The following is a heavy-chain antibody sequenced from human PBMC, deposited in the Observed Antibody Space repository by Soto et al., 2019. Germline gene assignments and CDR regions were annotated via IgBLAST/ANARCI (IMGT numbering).Heavy chain of an antibody. CDR2: IYYSGST. CDR1: GGSFSGYY. CDR3: ARHGLYYYGSGSLYYYMDV. Sequence: PSETLSLTCAVYGGSFSGYYWSWIRQPPGKGLEWIGYIYYSGSTNYNPSLKSRVTISVDTSKNQFSLKLSSVTAADTAVYYCARHGLYYYGSGSLYYYMDVWGKGTTVTV. V-gene: IGHV4-59*08. D-gene: IGHD3-10*01. J-gene: IGHJ6*03.